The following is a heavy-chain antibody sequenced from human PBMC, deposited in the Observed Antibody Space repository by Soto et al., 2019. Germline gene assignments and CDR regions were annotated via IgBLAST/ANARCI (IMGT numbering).Heavy chain of an antibody. D-gene: IGHD3-9*01. J-gene: IGHJ4*02. CDR3: ASRRGGSLRYFDWLFPKIDY. CDR2: IYYSGST. CDR1: GGSISSSSYY. Sequence: SETLSLTCTVSGGSISSSSYYWGWIRQPPGKGLEWIGSIYYSGSTYYNPSLKSRVTISVDTSKNQFSLKLSSVTAADTAVYYCASRRGGSLRYFDWLFPKIDYWGQGTLVTVSS. V-gene: IGHV4-39*01.